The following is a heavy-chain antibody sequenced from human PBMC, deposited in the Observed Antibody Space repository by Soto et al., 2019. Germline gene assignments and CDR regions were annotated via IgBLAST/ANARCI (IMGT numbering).Heavy chain of an antibody. D-gene: IGHD3-3*01. CDR2: IYYNGTT. CDR3: ARTFRYDFWSGVPFYAMNV. J-gene: IGHJ6*02. V-gene: IGHV4-28*01. Sequence: QVQLQESGPGLVKPADTLSLTCAVSAYSISSGNWWGWIRQPPGKGLEWIGYIYYNGTTYYNPSLKSRVTLSVDTSKNQFSLKVRSLTAVDTAVYYCARTFRYDFWSGVPFYAMNVWGQGTTVIVSS. CDR1: AYSISSGNW.